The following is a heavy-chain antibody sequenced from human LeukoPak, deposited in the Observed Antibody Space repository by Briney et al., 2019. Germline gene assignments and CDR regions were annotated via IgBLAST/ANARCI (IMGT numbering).Heavy chain of an antibody. D-gene: IGHD3-9*01. Sequence: GSLRLSCAASGFTFSSYAMSWVRQAPGKGLEWVSAISGSGGSTYYADSVKGRFTISRDNSKNTLHLQMNSLRAEDTAVYYCAKGLRYFDWLYLDYWGQGTLVTVSS. CDR3: AKGLRYFDWLYLDY. J-gene: IGHJ4*02. CDR1: GFTFSSYA. V-gene: IGHV3-23*01. CDR2: ISGSGGST.